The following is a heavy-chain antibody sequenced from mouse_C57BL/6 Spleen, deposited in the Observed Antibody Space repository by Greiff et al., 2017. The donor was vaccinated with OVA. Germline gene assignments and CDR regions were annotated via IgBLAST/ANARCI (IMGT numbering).Heavy chain of an antibody. CDR2: IYPGDGDT. Sequence: LVESGPELVKPGASVKISCKASGYAFSSSWMNWVKQRPGKGLEWIGRIYPGDGDTNYNGKFKGKATLTADKSSSTAYMQLSSLTSEDSAVYICARLITTVVDWYFDVWGTGTTVTVSS. V-gene: IGHV1-82*01. J-gene: IGHJ1*03. D-gene: IGHD1-1*01. CDR1: GYAFSSSW. CDR3: ARLITTVVDWYFDV.